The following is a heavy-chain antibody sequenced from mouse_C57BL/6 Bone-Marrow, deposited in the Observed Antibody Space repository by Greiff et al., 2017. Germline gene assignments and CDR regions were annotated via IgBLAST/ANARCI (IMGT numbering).Heavy chain of an antibody. CDR1: GFTFSDYG. CDR2: ISNLAYSI. V-gene: IGHV5-15*01. D-gene: IGHD2-1*01. CDR3: ARGGVKMGYYAMDY. Sequence: DVHLVESGGGLVQPGGSLTLSCAASGFTFSDYGMAWVRQAPRKGHEWVAFISNLAYSIYYADPVTGRFTISRENAKNTQYLEMSSLRSEDTAMYYCARGGVKMGYYAMDYWGQGTSVTVSS. J-gene: IGHJ4*01.